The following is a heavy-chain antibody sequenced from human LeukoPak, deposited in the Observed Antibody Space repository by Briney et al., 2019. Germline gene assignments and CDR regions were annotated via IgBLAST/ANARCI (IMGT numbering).Heavy chain of an antibody. CDR1: GYSISTGYY. J-gene: IGHJ3*02. CDR3: ATQVVPAAIPDSFDI. Sequence: SETLSLTCAVSGYSISTGYYWGWIRQPPGKGLEFIASIYRSGSTYHNPSLRSRVTISLDTSKNQFSLKLSSVTAAGTAVYYCATQVVPAAIPDSFDIWGQGTMVTVSS. D-gene: IGHD2-2*01. V-gene: IGHV4-38-2*01. CDR2: IYRSGST.